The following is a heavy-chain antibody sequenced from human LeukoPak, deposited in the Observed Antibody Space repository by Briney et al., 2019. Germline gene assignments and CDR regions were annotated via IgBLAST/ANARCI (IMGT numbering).Heavy chain of an antibody. J-gene: IGHJ4*02. CDR3: ARRPPLGGIDY. CDR2: MDHSGNT. V-gene: IGHV4-34*01. Sequence: PSETLSLTCAVYGGSFSGHYWSWIRQPPGKELEWIGEMDHSGNTNYNPYLKSRVTISVDTSKNQFSLKLSSVTAADTALYYCARRPPLGGIDYWGQGALVTVSS. D-gene: IGHD3-16*01. CDR1: GGSFSGHY.